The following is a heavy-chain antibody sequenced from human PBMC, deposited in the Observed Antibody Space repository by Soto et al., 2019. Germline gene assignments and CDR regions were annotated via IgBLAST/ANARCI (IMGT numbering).Heavy chain of an antibody. CDR2: IWYDGSNK. V-gene: IGHV3-33*01. CDR1: GFIFSNYG. J-gene: IGHJ4*02. D-gene: IGHD5-12*01. Sequence: QVQLVESGGGVVQPGRSLRLSCAASGFIFSNYGMHWVRQAPGKGLEWVALIWYDGSNKYYADSVKGRFTISRDNSKNTLYLQMNTLRDEDTALYYCARDLGWAGYGYFDLWGQGSLVTVSS. CDR3: ARDLGWAGYGYFDL.